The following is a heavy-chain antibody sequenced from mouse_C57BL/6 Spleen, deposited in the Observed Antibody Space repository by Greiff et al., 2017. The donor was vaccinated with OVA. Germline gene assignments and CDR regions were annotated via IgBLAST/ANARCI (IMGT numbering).Heavy chain of an antibody. V-gene: IGHV10-1*01. D-gene: IGHD2-1*01. J-gene: IGHJ4*01. CDR2: IRSKSNNYAT. CDR1: GFSFNTYA. CDR3: VRHGNFYYAMDY. Sequence: EVQRVESGGGLVQPKGSLKLSCAASGFSFNTYAMNWVRQAPGKGLEWVARIRSKSNNYATYYADSVKDRFTISRDDSESMLYLQMNNLKTEDTAMYYCVRHGNFYYAMDYWGQGTSVTVSS.